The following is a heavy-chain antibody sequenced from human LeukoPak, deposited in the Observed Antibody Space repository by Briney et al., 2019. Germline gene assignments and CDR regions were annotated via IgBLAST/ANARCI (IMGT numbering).Heavy chain of an antibody. J-gene: IGHJ4*02. CDR1: EFNFSSYA. D-gene: IGHD3-22*01. CDR3: TRDLGLGGYDY. Sequence: QVQLVESGGGVVQPGGSLRLSCAASEFNFSSYALHWVRQAPGKGLEWVAVISNDGSNTYSAESVWGRFTISRDKSKNMLYLQMNSLRVEDTAVYYCTRDLGLGGYDYWGQGTLVTVSS. CDR2: ISNDGSNT. V-gene: IGHV3-30-3*01.